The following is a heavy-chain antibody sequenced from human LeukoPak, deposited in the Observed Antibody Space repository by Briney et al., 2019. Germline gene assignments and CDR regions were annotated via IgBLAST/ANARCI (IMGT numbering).Heavy chain of an antibody. Sequence: PGGSLRLSCAASGFTFSTYAMSWVRQAPGKGLESVSTISGSGGSTYYADSVKGRFMISRDNYKNTLHLQMNSLRAEDTALYYCAKRYYYDSSGHYFHFDYWGQGTLVTVSS. J-gene: IGHJ4*02. CDR1: GFTFSTYA. V-gene: IGHV3-23*01. CDR2: ISGSGGST. D-gene: IGHD3-22*01. CDR3: AKRYYYDSSGHYFHFDY.